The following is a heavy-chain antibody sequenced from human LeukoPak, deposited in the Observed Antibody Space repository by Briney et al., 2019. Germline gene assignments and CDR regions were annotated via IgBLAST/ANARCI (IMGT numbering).Heavy chain of an antibody. CDR2: ISGSGGST. J-gene: IGHJ4*02. Sequence: GGSLRLSCAASGFTFSSYAMSWVRQAPGKGLEWVSAISGSGGSTYYADSVKGRFTISRDNSKNTLYLQMNSLRAEDTAVYYCAKDWGRGYSGYDRTNIDYWGQGTLVTVSS. CDR3: AKDWGRGYSGYDRTNIDY. V-gene: IGHV3-23*01. CDR1: GFTFSSYA. D-gene: IGHD5-12*01.